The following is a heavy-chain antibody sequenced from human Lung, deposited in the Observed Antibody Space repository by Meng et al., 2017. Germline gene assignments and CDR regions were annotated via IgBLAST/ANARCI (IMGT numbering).Heavy chain of an antibody. V-gene: IGHV1-2*06. CDR2: INPKSGDT. D-gene: IGHD6-13*01. Sequence: QGQLVQSGAEVKKPGASVKVPCKASGSTFPDYWIHWVRRAPGQGLEWMGRINPKSGDTHYAQRFQGRVTMTGDTSISTAYMELSGLRSDDTAMYYCARDEDISAAGKLFGDYWGQGTLVTVSS. J-gene: IGHJ4*02. CDR1: GSTFPDYW. CDR3: ARDEDISAAGKLFGDY.